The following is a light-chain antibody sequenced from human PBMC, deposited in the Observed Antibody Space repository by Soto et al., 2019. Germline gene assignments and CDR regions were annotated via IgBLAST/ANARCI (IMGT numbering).Light chain of an antibody. CDR3: QSYDSSLSSYV. Sequence: QSVLTQPPSVSGAPGQRVTISCTGSSSNIGAGYDVHWYQQLPGTAHKLLIYGNSNRPSGVPDRFSGSKSGTSASLAITGLQAEDEADYYCQSYDSSLSSYVFGTGTKVTVL. CDR2: GNS. V-gene: IGLV1-40*01. J-gene: IGLJ1*01. CDR1: SSNIGAGYD.